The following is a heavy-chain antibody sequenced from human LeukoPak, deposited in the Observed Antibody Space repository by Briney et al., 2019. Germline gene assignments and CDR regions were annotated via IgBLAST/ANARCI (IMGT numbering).Heavy chain of an antibody. CDR3: ARDRRHYYYDSSGYEISYYYYGMDV. CDR1: AFTVSSNY. CDR2: IYSGGST. J-gene: IGHJ6*02. V-gene: IGHV3-66*01. Sequence: PGGSLRLSCAASAFTVSSNYMSWVRQAPGKGLEWVSVIYSGGSTYYADSVKGRFTISRDNSKNTLYLQMNSLRAEDTAVYYCARDRRHYYYDSSGYEISYYYYGMDVWGQGTTVTVSS. D-gene: IGHD3-22*01.